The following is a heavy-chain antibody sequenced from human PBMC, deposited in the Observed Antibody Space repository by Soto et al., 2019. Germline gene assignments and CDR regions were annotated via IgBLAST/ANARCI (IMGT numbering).Heavy chain of an antibody. CDR1: GFTFSSYS. D-gene: IGHD6-6*01. Sequence: EVQLVESGGGLVKPGGSLRLSCAASGFTFSSYSVNWVRQAPGKGLEWVSSISSSSSYIYYADSVKGRFTISRDNAKNSLYLQMNSLRAEDTAVYYCARDGIAARPGWFDPWGQGTLVTVSS. V-gene: IGHV3-21*01. CDR2: ISSSSSYI. CDR3: ARDGIAARPGWFDP. J-gene: IGHJ5*02.